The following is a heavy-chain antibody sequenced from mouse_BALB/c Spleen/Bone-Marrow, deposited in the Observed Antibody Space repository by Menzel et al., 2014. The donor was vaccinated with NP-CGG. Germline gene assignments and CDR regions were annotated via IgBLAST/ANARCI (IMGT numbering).Heavy chain of an antibody. D-gene: IGHD2-1*01. CDR2: IRNKANGYTT. CDR1: GFTFTDYY. J-gene: IGHJ2*01. CDR3: ARDGNYYFDY. Sequence: EVKLVESGGGLVQPGGSLILSCATSGFTFTDYYMSWVRQPPGKALEWLGFIRNKANGYTTEYSTSVKGRFTISRDNSQSILYLQMNTLRAGDSATYYRARDGNYYFDYWGQGTTLTVSS. V-gene: IGHV7-3*02.